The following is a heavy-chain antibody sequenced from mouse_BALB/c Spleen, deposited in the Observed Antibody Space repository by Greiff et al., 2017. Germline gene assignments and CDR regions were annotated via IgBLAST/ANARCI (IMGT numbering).Heavy chain of an antibody. Sequence: EVKLVESGGGLVQPGGSRKLSCAASGFTFSSFGMHWVRQAPEKGLEWVGYISSGSSTIYYADTVKGRFTISRDNPKNTLFMQMTSLRSEDTAMYYCARGKDYSNPAWFAYWGQGTLVTVSA. CDR2: ISSGSSTI. V-gene: IGHV5-17*02. CDR1: GFTFSSFG. J-gene: IGHJ3*01. D-gene: IGHD2-5*01. CDR3: ARGKDYSNPAWFAY.